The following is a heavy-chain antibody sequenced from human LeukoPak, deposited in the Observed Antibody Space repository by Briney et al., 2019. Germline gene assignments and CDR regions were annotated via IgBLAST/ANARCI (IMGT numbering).Heavy chain of an antibody. CDR2: INPSGGST. Sequence: GASVKVSCKASGYTFTSHYMHWVRQAPGQGLEWMGMINPSGGSTSSAQKFQGRVTMTRDTSTSTVYMELSSLRSEDTAVYYCARDRGILVGGAFDIWGQGTLVTVSS. CDR3: ARDRGILVGGAFDI. V-gene: IGHV1-46*01. CDR1: GYTFTSHY. J-gene: IGHJ3*02. D-gene: IGHD1-26*01.